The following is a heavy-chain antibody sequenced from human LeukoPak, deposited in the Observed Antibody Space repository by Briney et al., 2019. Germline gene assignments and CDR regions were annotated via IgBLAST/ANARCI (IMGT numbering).Heavy chain of an antibody. CDR3: AKDTAGYSDY. CDR2: VSGSGGST. V-gene: IGHV3-23*01. CDR1: GFTFSSYA. J-gene: IGHJ4*02. Sequence: GGSLRLSCAASGFTFSSYAMSWVRQAPGKGLEWVSAVSGSGGSTYYADSVKGRFTISRDNSRNTLYLQVNSLRAEDTAVYYCAKDTAGYSDYWGQGTLVTVSS.